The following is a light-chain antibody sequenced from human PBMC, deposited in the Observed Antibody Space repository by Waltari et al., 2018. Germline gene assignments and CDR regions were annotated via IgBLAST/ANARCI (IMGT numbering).Light chain of an antibody. V-gene: IGKV1-39*01. CDR3: QQSYSTPYT. CDR2: AAS. J-gene: IGKJ2*01. CDR1: QSISSY. Sequence: DIQMTPAPSSLPASVGDSVTITCRASQSISSYLNWYQQKPGKAPKLLIYAASSLQSGVPSRFSGSGSGTDFTLTISSLQPEDFATYYCQQSYSTPYTFGQGTKLEIK.